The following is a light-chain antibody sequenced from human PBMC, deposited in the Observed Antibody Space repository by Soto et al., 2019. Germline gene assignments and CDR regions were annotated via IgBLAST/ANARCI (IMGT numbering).Light chain of an antibody. Sequence: ETVLTQSPDVLSLSPGERATLSCRASQNVRSSYLAWYQQKPGQAPRLLIYAASTRVTGIADRFSGSGSGTDFTLTISRLEAEDFAVYHCQQYGDSITFGGGTKVDIK. J-gene: IGKJ4*01. CDR3: QQYGDSIT. V-gene: IGKV3-20*01. CDR2: AAS. CDR1: QNVRSSY.